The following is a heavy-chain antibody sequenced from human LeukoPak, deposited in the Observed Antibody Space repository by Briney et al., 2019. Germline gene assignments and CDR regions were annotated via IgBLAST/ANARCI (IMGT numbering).Heavy chain of an antibody. CDR2: ISAYNGNT. D-gene: IGHD2-21*02. CDR1: GYTFTSYG. V-gene: IGHV1-18*01. CDR3: ARDRGAYCGGDCYWNWFDP. Sequence: ASVKVSCKASGYTFTSYGISWVRQAPGQGLEWMGWISAYNGNTNYAQKLQGRVTMTTDTSTRTAYMELRSLRSDDTAVYYCARDRGAYCGGDCYWNWFDPWGQGTLVTVSS. J-gene: IGHJ5*02.